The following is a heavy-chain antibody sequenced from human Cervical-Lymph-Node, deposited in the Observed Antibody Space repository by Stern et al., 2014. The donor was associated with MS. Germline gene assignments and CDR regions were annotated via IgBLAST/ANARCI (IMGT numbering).Heavy chain of an antibody. V-gene: IGHV5-51*01. Sequence: EVHLVESGAEVKKPGASLKISCKGSGYSFTSYWIGWVRQMPGKGLEWMGSIYPGDADTRHSPSFEGQVTISADKSISTAYLQWSSLKASDTAMYYCARHHCARRYCNSSSPDYWGQGTLVTVSS. J-gene: IGHJ4*02. CDR3: ARHHCARRYCNSSSPDY. CDR2: IYPGDADT. CDR1: GYSFTSYW. D-gene: IGHD2-2*01.